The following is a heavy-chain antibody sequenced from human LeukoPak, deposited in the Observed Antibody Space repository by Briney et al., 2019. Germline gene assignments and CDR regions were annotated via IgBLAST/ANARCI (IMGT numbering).Heavy chain of an antibody. Sequence: KSSETLSLTCTVSGGSISSYYWSWIRQPPGRGLEWIGYIYYSGSTNYNPSLKSRVTISVDTSKNQFSLKLSSVTAADTAVYYCARGTGGFDYWGQGTLVTVSS. J-gene: IGHJ4*02. CDR1: GGSISSYY. D-gene: IGHD7-27*01. CDR3: ARGTGGFDY. CDR2: IYYSGST. V-gene: IGHV4-59*01.